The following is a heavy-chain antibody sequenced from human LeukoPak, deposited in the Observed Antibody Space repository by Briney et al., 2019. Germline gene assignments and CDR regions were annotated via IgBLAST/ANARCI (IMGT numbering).Heavy chain of an antibody. CDR1: GFTFSSYS. CDR3: ARDPYRDAPDYFDY. J-gene: IGHJ4*02. V-gene: IGHV3-30-3*01. CDR2: ISDDGTFT. D-gene: IGHD1-14*01. Sequence: GGSLRLSCGASGFTFSSYSLNWVRQAPGKGLEWVAVISDDGTFTLYGDSVRGRFTISRDSSRNTLYLQMNSLRPEDTAVYYCARDPYRDAPDYFDYWGQGTLVTVSS.